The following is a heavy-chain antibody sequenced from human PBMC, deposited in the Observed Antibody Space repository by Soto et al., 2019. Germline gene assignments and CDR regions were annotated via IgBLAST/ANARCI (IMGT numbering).Heavy chain of an antibody. CDR1: GYAFTTYG. CDR3: ARVRYGDY. Sequence: QVHLVQSGAEVKKPGASVKVSCKGSGYAFTTYGITWVRQAPGQGLEWMGWISAHNGNTNYAQKLQGRVTVTRDTSTSTAYRALRSLRSDDTAVYYCARVRYGDYWGQGALVTVSS. J-gene: IGHJ4*02. V-gene: IGHV1-18*01. CDR2: ISAHNGNT. D-gene: IGHD1-1*01.